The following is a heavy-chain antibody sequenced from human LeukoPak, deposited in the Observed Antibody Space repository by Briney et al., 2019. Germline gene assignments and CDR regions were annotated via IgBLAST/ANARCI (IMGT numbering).Heavy chain of an antibody. CDR1: GYTFTSYG. V-gene: IGHV1-18*01. J-gene: IGHJ4*02. D-gene: IGHD2/OR15-2a*01. Sequence: ASVKVSCKASGYTFTSYGISWVRQAPGQGLEWMGYISSYNDNTNYSQKFQGRVTMTPDTSTRTAYMELRSLRSDDTAVYYWARGPIWESRAGPLSFDYWGQGTLVTVS. CDR3: ARGPIWESRAGPLSFDY. CDR2: ISSYNDNT.